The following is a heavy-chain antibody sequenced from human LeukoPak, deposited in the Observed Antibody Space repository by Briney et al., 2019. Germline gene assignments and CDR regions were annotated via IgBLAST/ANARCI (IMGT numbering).Heavy chain of an antibody. V-gene: IGHV3-74*01. CDR3: ARSNQADDY. J-gene: IGHJ4*02. Sequence: GGSLRLSCGASGFTFSSYWMRWVRQVPGKGLVWVARINPGGSSITYADSVKGRFTISRDNAKNTLYLQMDSLRAEDTGVYYCARSNQADDYWGQVTLVTVSS. CDR2: INPGGSSI. CDR1: GFTFSSYW. D-gene: IGHD1-14*01.